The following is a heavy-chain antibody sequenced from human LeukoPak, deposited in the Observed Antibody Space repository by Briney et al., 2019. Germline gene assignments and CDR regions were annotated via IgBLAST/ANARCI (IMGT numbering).Heavy chain of an antibody. CDR1: GGSFSSYY. CDR3: ARVITVRGVIFDY. Sequence: KTSETLSLTCTVSGGSFSSYYWSWIRQPPGKGLEWIGYIYYSGNTNYNPSLKSRITMSVDTSKNQFSLTLSSVTAADTAVYYCARVITVRGVIFDYWGQGTLVTVSS. CDR2: IYYSGNT. V-gene: IGHV4-59*01. D-gene: IGHD3-16*01. J-gene: IGHJ4*02.